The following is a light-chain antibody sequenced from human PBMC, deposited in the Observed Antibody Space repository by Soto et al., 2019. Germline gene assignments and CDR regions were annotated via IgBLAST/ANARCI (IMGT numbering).Light chain of an antibody. V-gene: IGKV3-20*01. Sequence: EIVLTQSPGTLSLSPGVRATLSCRASQSVSSSYLAWYQQKPGQAPRLLIYCASSRATGIPDRFSGSGSGTDFTLTISRLKPEDFAVYYCQQYSSSPPYTFGQGTKLVIK. CDR1: QSVSSSY. CDR2: CAS. J-gene: IGKJ2*01. CDR3: QQYSSSPPYT.